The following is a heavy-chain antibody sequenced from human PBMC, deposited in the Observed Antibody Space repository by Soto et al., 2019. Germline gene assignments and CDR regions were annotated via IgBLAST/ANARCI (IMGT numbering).Heavy chain of an antibody. CDR3: ATELNRMWFPLDP. CDR1: RFTFTSYA. Sequence: PGGSLGLSRAASRFTFTSYAISSFLPPQGRGLEWVSSISGFGGSTFYADSVKGRFTVSSDISENTLYLQMNNLRAEDTAVYFCATELNRMWFPLDPWGQGTLVTVSS. D-gene: IGHD2-21*01. V-gene: IGHV3-23*01. J-gene: IGHJ5*02. CDR2: ISGFGGST.